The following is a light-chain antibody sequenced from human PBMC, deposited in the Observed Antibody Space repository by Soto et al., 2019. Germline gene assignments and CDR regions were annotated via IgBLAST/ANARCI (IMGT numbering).Light chain of an antibody. V-gene: IGKV1-9*01. CDR1: QDISSA. CDR2: AAS. J-gene: IGKJ4*01. Sequence: DIQLTQSPSFLSASVGDRVTITCRASQDISSALAWYQQKPGKAPKLLIYAASTLQSGVPSRFSGSGSGPEFTLTISSLQPEDVATYYCQQRKSYPLTFGGGTKVEIK. CDR3: QQRKSYPLT.